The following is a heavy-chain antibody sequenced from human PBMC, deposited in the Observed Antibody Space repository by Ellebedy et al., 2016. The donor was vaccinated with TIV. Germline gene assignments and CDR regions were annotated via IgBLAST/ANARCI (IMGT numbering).Heavy chain of an antibody. CDR1: GGSISSGGYY. CDR2: IYYSGST. D-gene: IGHD2-2*03. V-gene: IGHV4-61*08. J-gene: IGHJ4*02. CDR3: AGVAPMDIVAGSYPY. Sequence: SETLSLTXTVSGGSISSGGYYWSWIRQPPGKGLEWIGYIYYSGSTNYNPSLKSRVTISVDTSKNQFSLKLSSVTAADTAVYYCAGVAPMDIVAGSYPYWGQGTLVTVSS.